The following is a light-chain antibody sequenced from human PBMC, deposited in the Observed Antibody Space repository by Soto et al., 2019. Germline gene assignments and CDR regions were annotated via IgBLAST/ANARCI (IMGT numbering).Light chain of an antibody. J-gene: IGKJ2*01. V-gene: IGKV1-5*03. CDR2: KAS. Sequence: DIQMTQSPSTLSAPVGDRVTITCRASQSISTWLAWYQQRPGKAPKLLISKASSLASGVPSRFSGSGSGTEFTLTISSLQPDDFATYYCQQYHSYPYTFGQGTKLEIK. CDR1: QSISTW. CDR3: QQYHSYPYT.